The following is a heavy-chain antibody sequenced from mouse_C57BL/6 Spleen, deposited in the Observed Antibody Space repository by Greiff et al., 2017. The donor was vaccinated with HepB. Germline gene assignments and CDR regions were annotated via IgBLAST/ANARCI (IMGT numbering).Heavy chain of an antibody. CDR1: GFTFSSYA. Sequence: EVNLVESGGGLVKPGGSLKLSCAASGFTFSSYAMSWVRQTPEKRLEWVATISDGGSYTYYPDNVKGRFTISRDNAKNNRYLQMSHLKSEDTAMYYCAREGYYGSSEGYFDYWGQGTTLTVSS. J-gene: IGHJ2*01. CDR3: AREGYYGSSEGYFDY. D-gene: IGHD1-1*01. CDR2: ISDGGSYT. V-gene: IGHV5-4*01.